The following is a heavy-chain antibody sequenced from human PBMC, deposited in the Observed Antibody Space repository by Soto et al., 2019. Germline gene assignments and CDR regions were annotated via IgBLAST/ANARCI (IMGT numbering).Heavy chain of an antibody. CDR1: GYSINSDYY. CDR3: AKKGYYPSGKINLFDS. J-gene: IGHJ4*02. CDR2: VDHSGRT. V-gene: IGHV4-38-2*01. D-gene: IGHD3-10*01. Sequence: SETLSLTCAVSGYSINSDYYLGWILQPPWKGLEWIGSVDHSGRTYYSPSLRSRLTIFIDTSKNQFSLRLTSVTAADTAMYFCAKKGYYPSGKINLFDSWGPGTLVTVSS.